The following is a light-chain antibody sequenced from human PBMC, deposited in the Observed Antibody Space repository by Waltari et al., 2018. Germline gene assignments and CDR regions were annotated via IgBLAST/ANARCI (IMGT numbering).Light chain of an antibody. CDR3: QQRGHWPPDAT. V-gene: IGKV3-11*01. CDR1: QSVNSY. Sequence: EIVLTQSPATLSLSPGERATLSCRACQSVNSYLAWYQQKPGQAPRLLIYEGSRRASGIPARFSGSGSGTDFTLTIGSLEPEDSAVYYCQQRGHWPPDATFGPGTKIEIK. CDR2: EGS. J-gene: IGKJ3*01.